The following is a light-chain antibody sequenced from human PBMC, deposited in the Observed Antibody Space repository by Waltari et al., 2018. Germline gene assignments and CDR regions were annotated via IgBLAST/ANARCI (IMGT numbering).Light chain of an antibody. Sequence: QSVLPQTPSPSGPPGQRVTISLSRSLPNIDRSPLNYYRQLPGTAPKLLIYGDNQRPSGVPDRFSGSKLCTSASLGISGLQSADEADYYCEGWDDSLNGPVFGGGTKLTVL. CDR3: EGWDDSLNGPV. CDR1: LPNIDRSP. J-gene: IGLJ3*02. V-gene: IGLV1-44*01. CDR2: GDN.